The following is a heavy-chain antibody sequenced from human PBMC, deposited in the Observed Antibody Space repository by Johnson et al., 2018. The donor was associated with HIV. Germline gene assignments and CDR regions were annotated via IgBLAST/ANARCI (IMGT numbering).Heavy chain of an antibody. J-gene: IGHJ3*02. CDR3: TTDPWGSDAFDI. CDR1: GFTFSSYG. CDR2: ISYDGSTK. Sequence: QVQLVESGGGLVQPGRSLRLSCAASGFTFSSYGMHWVRQAPGKGLEWVAVISYDGSTKNYVDSVKGRFTISRDNSKNTLYLQMNSLKTEDTAVYYCTTDPWGSDAFDIWGQGTMVIVSS. D-gene: IGHD7-27*01. V-gene: IGHV3-30*03.